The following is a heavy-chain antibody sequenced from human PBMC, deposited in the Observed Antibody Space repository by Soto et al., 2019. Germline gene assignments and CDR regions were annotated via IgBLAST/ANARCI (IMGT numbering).Heavy chain of an antibody. CDR1: GFTFSSYG. CDR2: TSYDGSNK. D-gene: IGHD3-10*01. CDR3: AKAESLWFGELLGYYYGMDV. J-gene: IGHJ6*02. Sequence: GGSLRLSCAASGFTFSSYGMHWVRQAPGKGLEWVAATSYDGSNKYYADSVKGRFTISRDNSKNTLYLQMNSLRAEDTAVYYCAKAESLWFGELLGYYYGMDVWGQGTTVTVSS. V-gene: IGHV3-30*18.